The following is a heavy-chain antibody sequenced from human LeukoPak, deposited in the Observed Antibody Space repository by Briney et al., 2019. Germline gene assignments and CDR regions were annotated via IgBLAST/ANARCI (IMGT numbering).Heavy chain of an antibody. D-gene: IGHD3-10*01. CDR3: ARSYGSRSYYPFDP. J-gene: IGHJ5*02. V-gene: IGHV4-61*01. CDR1: VGSVSSDTYY. Sequence: SETLSLTCTVSVGSVSSDTYYWSWIRQPPGKVLELIGYISYNGASNYNPSLKSRVTMSVDTSKNQFSLKLSSVIAADTAVYYFARSYGSRSYYPFDPWGQGTLVTVSS. CDR2: ISYNGAS.